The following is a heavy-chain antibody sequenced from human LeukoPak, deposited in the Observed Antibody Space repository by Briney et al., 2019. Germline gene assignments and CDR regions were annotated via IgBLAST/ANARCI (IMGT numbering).Heavy chain of an antibody. V-gene: IGHV1-69*13. J-gene: IGHJ6*02. Sequence: SVKVSCKASGGTFSSYAISWVRQAPGQGLEWMGGIIPIFGTANYAQKFQGRVTITADESTSTAYMELSSLRSEDTAVYYCATSIGDCSGGSCYSNYYYYGMDVWGQGTTVTVSS. CDR3: ATSIGDCSGGSCYSNYYYYGMDV. CDR1: GGTFSSYA. CDR2: IIPIFGTA. D-gene: IGHD2-15*01.